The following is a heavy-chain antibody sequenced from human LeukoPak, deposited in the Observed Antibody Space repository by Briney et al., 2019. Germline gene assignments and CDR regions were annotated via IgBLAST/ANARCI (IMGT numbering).Heavy chain of an antibody. CDR3: ARNNEEAGRCFDN. D-gene: IGHD6-6*01. V-gene: IGHV4-30-2*01. CDR1: GGSISSGGYY. J-gene: IGHJ4*02. Sequence: PSETLSLTCTVSGGSISSGGYYWSWIRQPPGKGLEWIGYIYHSGSTYYNPSLKSRVTMSVDTSKNQLSLNLTSVTAADTAVYYCARNNEEAGRCFDNWGQGALVTVSS. CDR2: IYHSGST.